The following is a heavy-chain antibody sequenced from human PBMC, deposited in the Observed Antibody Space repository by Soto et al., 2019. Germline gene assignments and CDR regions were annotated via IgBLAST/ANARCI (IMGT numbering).Heavy chain of an antibody. Sequence: EVQLLESGGGLVRAGGCLRLSCAASGFTFSRYGMRWVRQALGKGLEWVSAITGSGDATSYANSVKGRFTISRDNPKNTLYLQMNNMRAEDTAVYYCARPPQSHSGWGYFDYWGQGTLVTVSS. J-gene: IGHJ4*02. CDR2: ITGSGDAT. D-gene: IGHD3-10*01. V-gene: IGHV3-23*01. CDR1: GFTFSRYG. CDR3: ARPPQSHSGWGYFDY.